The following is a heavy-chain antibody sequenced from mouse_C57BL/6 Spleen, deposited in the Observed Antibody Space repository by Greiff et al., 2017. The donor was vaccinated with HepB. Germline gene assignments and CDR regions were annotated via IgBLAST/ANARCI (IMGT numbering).Heavy chain of an antibody. CDR3: TSDYGSRGYFDV. J-gene: IGHJ1*03. V-gene: IGHV1-15*01. Sequence: QVQLQQSGAELVRPGASVTLSCKASGYTFTDYEMHWVKQTPVHGLEWIGAIDSETGGTAYNQKFKGKAILTADKSSSTAYMELRSLTSEDSAVYYCTSDYGSRGYFDVWGTGTTVTVSS. D-gene: IGHD1-1*01. CDR1: GYTFTDYE. CDR2: IDSETGGT.